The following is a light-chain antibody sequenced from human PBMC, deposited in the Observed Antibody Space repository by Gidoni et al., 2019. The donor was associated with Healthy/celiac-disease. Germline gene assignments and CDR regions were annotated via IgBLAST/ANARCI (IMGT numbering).Light chain of an antibody. CDR2: EVT. V-gene: IGLV2-14*01. CDR3: SSYTGSSTRYV. J-gene: IGLJ1*01. Sequence: QSALTQPASVSGSPGQSITISCTGTRSDVGGYNYVSWYQQHPGKAPKLMIYEVTNRPSGVSNRFSGSKSGNTASLIISGLQTEDEADYYCSSYTGSSTRYVVGTGTRVTVL. CDR1: RSDVGGYNY.